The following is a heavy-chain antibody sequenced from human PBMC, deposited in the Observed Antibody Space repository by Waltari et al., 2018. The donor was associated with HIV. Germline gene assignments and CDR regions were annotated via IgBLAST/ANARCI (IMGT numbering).Heavy chain of an antibody. J-gene: IGHJ4*02. CDR2: IHHSGSY. CDR3: ARNTYYERSGYDF. CDR1: GYSISRGYS. V-gene: IGHV4-38-2*01. Sequence: QVQLQESGPGLVKSSEALSRSCAVTGYSISRGYSLGWVRPPPGKGLEWIGTIHHSGSYYYTPALKSRVTISVDTSKNHVSMKLSSVTAADTAVYYCARNTYYERSGYDFWGQGYLVTVSS. D-gene: IGHD3-22*01.